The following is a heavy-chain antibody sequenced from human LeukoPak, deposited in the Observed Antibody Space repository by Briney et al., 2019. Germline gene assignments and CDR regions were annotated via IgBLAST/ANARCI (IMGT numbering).Heavy chain of an antibody. CDR1: GFTFSNYY. V-gene: IGHV3-11*01. Sequence: GGSLRLSCAASGFTFSNYYMSWIRQAPGKGLEWVSYISSIGTTIYYADSVKGRFTISRDNAKNSLYLQMNSLRAEDTAVYYCARVSPIAVGGPTLFDYWGQGTLVTVSS. J-gene: IGHJ4*02. D-gene: IGHD6-19*01. CDR3: ARVSPIAVGGPTLFDY. CDR2: ISSIGTTI.